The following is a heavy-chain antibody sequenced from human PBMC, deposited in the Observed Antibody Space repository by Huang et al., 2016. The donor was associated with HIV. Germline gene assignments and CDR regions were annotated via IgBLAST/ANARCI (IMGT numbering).Heavy chain of an antibody. CDR3: ARGSIVGATRAFDY. CDR2: INPHNGDT. D-gene: IGHD1-26*01. CDR1: GYTFTEYY. J-gene: IGHJ4*02. V-gene: IGHV1-2*02. Sequence: QVQVVQSGAEVKKPGASVKVSCKASGYTFTEYYINWVRQAPGQGLECIGWINPHNGDTNTAQKFQGRVTMPRDTSSTTAYMELSRLTSDDTAVYYCARGSIVGATRAFDYWGQGTLVTVSS.